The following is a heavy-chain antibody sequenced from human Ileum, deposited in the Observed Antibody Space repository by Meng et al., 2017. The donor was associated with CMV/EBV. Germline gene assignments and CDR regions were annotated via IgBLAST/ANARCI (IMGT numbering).Heavy chain of an antibody. CDR2: IHHRGTT. CDR1: GDSFSSTQW. J-gene: IGHJ4*02. Sequence: LTSAVSGDSFSSTQWWSWVRQPPGKGVEWIGEIHHRGTTTYNPSLKSRVTMSLDESKIELSLKLSSVTAADTAIYYCTRNGYYSLDYWSPGTLVTVSS. CDR3: TRNGYYSLDY. V-gene: IGHV4-4*02. D-gene: IGHD3-22*01.